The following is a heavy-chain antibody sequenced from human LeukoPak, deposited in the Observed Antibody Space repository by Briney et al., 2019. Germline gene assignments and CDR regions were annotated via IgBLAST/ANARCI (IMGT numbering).Heavy chain of an antibody. J-gene: IGHJ4*02. D-gene: IGHD1-26*01. V-gene: IGHV3-72*01. Sequence: PGGSLRLSCAASGLTFSRYAMSWVRQAPGKGLEWVGRIRNKANSYTTEYAASVKGRFTISRDDSKNSLYLQMNSLKCEDTAVYYCAREWDSGSYYLGYFDYWGQGTLVTVSS. CDR3: AREWDSGSYYLGYFDY. CDR2: IRNKANSYTT. CDR1: GLTFSRYA.